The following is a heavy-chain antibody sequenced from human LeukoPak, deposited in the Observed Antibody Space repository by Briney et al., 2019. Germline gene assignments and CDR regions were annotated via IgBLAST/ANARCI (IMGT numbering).Heavy chain of an antibody. D-gene: IGHD2-2*01. CDR1: GGSISSGDYD. Sequence: ASXXXSLTCTVYGGSISSGDYDWRWIRQPPGKGLERIGYMYYSGSTYYNQYRKSRITITVERTKNQYSLKLSSVTAADTAVYYCARAEPSSSTTFDYWGQGTLVTVSS. V-gene: IGHV4-30-4*08. CDR2: MYYSGST. J-gene: IGHJ4*02. CDR3: ARAEPSSSTTFDY.